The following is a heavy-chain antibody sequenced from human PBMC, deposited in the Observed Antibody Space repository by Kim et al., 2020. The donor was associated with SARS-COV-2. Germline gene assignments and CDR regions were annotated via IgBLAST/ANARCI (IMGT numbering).Heavy chain of an antibody. D-gene: IGHD6-25*01. CDR1: GFPFHTHW. J-gene: IGHJ4*01. V-gene: IGHV3-7*01. CDR3: AGGSGFC. CDR2: IKQDGGEK. Sequence: GGSLRLSCAASGFPFHTHWMTWVRQTPGRGLEWVATIKQDGGEKNYVDSVNGRFTISRDNAKNSVYLQMNSLRAEDTAKYYCAGGSGFCWGHGTLVTVSS.